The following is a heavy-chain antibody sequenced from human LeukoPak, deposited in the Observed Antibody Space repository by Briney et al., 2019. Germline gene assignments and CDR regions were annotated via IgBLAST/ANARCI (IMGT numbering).Heavy chain of an antibody. CDR2: ISGSGGST. J-gene: IGHJ4*02. V-gene: IGHV3-23*01. CDR3: ARDEYSSSLDY. Sequence: QTGGSLRLSCAASGFTFSNYAMTWVRQAPGKGLEWVSAISGSGGSTYYADSVKGRFTISRDSSKNALYLHMNTLRAEDTAVYYCARDEYSSSLDYWGQGTLVAVSS. CDR1: GFTFSNYA. D-gene: IGHD6-6*01.